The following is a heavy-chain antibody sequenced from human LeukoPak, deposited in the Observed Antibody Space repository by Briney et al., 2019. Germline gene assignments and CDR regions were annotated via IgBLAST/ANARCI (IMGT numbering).Heavy chain of an antibody. D-gene: IGHD6-6*01. CDR1: GFSFSSYA. V-gene: IGHV3-7*01. CDR3: ARDRYSSSSDYYYYMDV. CDR2: IKQDGSEK. Sequence: GGSLRLSCAASGFSFSSYAMSWVRQAPGKGLEWVANIKQDGSEKYYVNSVKGRFTISRDNAKNSLYLQMNSLRAEDTAVYYCARDRYSSSSDYYYYMDVWGKGTTVTVSS. J-gene: IGHJ6*03.